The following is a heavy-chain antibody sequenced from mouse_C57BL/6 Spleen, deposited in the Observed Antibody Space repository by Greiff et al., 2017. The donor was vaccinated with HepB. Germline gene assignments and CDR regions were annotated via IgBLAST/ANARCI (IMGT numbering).Heavy chain of an antibody. CDR2: INPNNGGT. CDR1: GYTFTDYY. CDR3: AMGGPYYFDY. J-gene: IGHJ2*01. Sequence: VQLQQSGPELVKPGASVKISCKASGYTFTDYYMNWVKQSHGKSLEWIGDINPNNGGTSYNQKFKGKATLTVDKSSSTAYMELRSLTSEDSAVYYCAMGGPYYFDYWGQGTTLTVSS. V-gene: IGHV1-26*01.